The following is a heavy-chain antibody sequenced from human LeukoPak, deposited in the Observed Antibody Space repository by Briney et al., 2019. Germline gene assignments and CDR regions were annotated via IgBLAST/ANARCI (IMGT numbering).Heavy chain of an antibody. V-gene: IGHV3-23*01. CDR3: AKDLDRAYYYDSSGYGH. Sequence: GGSLRLSCAASGFTFSSYAMSWVRQAPGKGLEWVSAISGSGGSTYYADSVKGRFTISRDNSKNTLYLQMNSLRAEDTAVYYCAKDLDRAYYYDSSGYGHWGQGTLVTVSS. J-gene: IGHJ4*02. D-gene: IGHD3-22*01. CDR1: GFTFSSYA. CDR2: ISGSGGST.